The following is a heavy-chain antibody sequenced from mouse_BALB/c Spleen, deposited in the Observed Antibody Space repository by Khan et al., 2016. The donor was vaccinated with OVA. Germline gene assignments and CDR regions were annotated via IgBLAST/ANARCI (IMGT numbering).Heavy chain of an antibody. D-gene: IGHD1-1*01. CDR2: IYPGSGSA. Sequence: QVQLQQSGPELVKPGASVKMSCKASGYTFTDYIITWVKQRTGQGLEWIGEIYPGSGSAYYNEKFKDKATLTADKSSDTAYMQLSSLTSEDSAFYFCARSYDGAWFAYWGQGTLVTASA. CDR3: ARSYDGAWFAY. V-gene: IGHV1-77*01. CDR1: GYTFTDYI. J-gene: IGHJ3*01.